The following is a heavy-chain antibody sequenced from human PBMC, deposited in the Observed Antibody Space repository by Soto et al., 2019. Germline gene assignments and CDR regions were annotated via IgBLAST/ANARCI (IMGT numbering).Heavy chain of an antibody. CDR3: ARSGYSSGWYGDYFDY. D-gene: IGHD6-19*01. CDR1: GFIFSSYG. CDR2: ISGSGGST. J-gene: IGHJ4*02. Sequence: GSLRLSCAASGFIFSSYGMSWVRQAPGKGLEWVSTISGSGGSTYYADSVKGRFTISRDNSKNTLYLQMHGLRAEDTAVYYCARSGYSSGWYGDYFDYWGQGTLVTVSS. V-gene: IGHV3-23*01.